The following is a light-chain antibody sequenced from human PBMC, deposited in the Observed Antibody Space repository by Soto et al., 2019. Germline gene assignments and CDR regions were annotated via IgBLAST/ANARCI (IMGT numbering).Light chain of an antibody. Sequence: QSVLTQPASVSGSPGQSITLSCTGTSSDVGAYNYVSWYQQHPGKAPKLMIYDVSNRPSGVSNRFSGSKSGNTASLTISGLQGEDEADYYYSSYRNSETLVFGTGTKVTVL. J-gene: IGLJ1*01. CDR2: DVS. V-gene: IGLV2-14*01. CDR3: SSYRNSETLV. CDR1: SSDVGAYNY.